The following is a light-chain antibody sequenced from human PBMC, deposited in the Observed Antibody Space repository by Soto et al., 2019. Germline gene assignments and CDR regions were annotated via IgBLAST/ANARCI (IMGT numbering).Light chain of an antibody. V-gene: IGKV3-15*01. CDR2: DVS. CDR1: QSVSGN. CDR3: QLYNDWPRT. Sequence: EIVLTQSPATLSVSPGERATLSCRASQSVSGNLAWHQQKPGQAPRLLIFDVSTRATGIPARFSGSGSGTEFTLTISSLQAGDSAVYYCQLYNDWPRTFGQGTKLEIK. J-gene: IGKJ2*01.